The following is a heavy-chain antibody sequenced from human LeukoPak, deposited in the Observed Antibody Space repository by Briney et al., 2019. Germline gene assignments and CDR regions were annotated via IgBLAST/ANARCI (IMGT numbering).Heavy chain of an antibody. Sequence: GGSLRLSCTASGFTFGDYAMSWVRQAPGKGLEWVGFIRSKAYGGTTEYAASVKGRFTISRDDSKSIAYLQMNSLKTEDTAMYYCTRVESSGGYWGQGTLVTVSS. J-gene: IGHJ4*02. V-gene: IGHV3-49*04. CDR1: GFTFGDYA. CDR2: IRSKAYGGTT. CDR3: TRVESSGGY. D-gene: IGHD6-19*01.